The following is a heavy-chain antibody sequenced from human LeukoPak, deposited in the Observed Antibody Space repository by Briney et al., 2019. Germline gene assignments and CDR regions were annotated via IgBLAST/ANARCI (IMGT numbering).Heavy chain of an antibody. CDR3: ARGKGILEWLSFNP. Sequence: SETLSLTCIVSGGSMSGHYWSWIRQPAGKGREWIGRIYTSGSTHFSPSLKSRVTMSIDTSKNQFSLKVSSVTAADTAVYYCARGKGILEWLSFNPWGQGTLVTVSS. V-gene: IGHV4-4*07. CDR1: GGSMSGHY. J-gene: IGHJ5*02. D-gene: IGHD3-3*01. CDR2: IYTSGST.